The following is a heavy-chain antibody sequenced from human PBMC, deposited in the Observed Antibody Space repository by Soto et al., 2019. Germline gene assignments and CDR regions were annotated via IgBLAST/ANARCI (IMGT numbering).Heavy chain of an antibody. J-gene: IGHJ5*02. CDR3: ARDPTLTYYYGSGSIGP. D-gene: IGHD3-10*01. CDR2: IYHSGST. Sequence: SETLSLTCAVSGDSISSGYYWAWIRQPPRKGLEWVGSIYHSGSTYYNPSLKSRVTISVDTSKNQFSLKLSSVTAADTAVYYCARDPTLTYYYGSGSIGPWGQGTLVTVS. V-gene: IGHV4-38-2*02. CDR1: GDSISSGYY.